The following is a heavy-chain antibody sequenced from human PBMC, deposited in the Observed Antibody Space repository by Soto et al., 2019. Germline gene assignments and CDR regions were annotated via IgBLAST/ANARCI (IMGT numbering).Heavy chain of an antibody. D-gene: IGHD5-12*01. J-gene: IGHJ6*03. CDR1: GGSISSYY. CDR3: AREGWGYSGYDYYYMDV. Sequence: SETLSLTCTVSGGSISSYYWSWIRQPPGKGLEWIGYIYYSGSTNYNPSLKSRVTISVDTSKNQFSLKLSSVTAADTAVYYCAREGWGYSGYDYYYMDVWGKGTTVTVSS. CDR2: IYYSGST. V-gene: IGHV4-59*01.